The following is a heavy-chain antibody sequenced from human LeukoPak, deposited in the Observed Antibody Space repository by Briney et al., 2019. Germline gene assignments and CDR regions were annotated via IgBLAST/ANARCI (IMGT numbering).Heavy chain of an antibody. CDR1: GGSTSRHY. Sequence: PSETLSLTCTLSGGSTSRHYWSWIRQSPGKGPEWIGCIYNSGSTRYNPSLKSRVTISEDTSQNQFSLRLNSVTAADTAVYFCARASAGAIFYYGMDVWGQGTTVTVSS. CDR3: ARASAGAIFYYGMDV. CDR2: IYNSGST. V-gene: IGHV4-59*11. J-gene: IGHJ6*02. D-gene: IGHD3-3*01.